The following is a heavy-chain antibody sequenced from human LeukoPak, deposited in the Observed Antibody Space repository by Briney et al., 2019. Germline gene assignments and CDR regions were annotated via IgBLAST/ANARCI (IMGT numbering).Heavy chain of an antibody. J-gene: IGHJ4*02. V-gene: IGHV3-23*01. CDR3: AKRDASGWYYFDY. CDR1: GFTFSSYA. CDR2: ITVSGGGT. D-gene: IGHD6-19*01. Sequence: GKSLRLSCAASGFTFSSYAMNWVRQAPGKGLEWVSGITVSGGGTYYADSVKGRFTISRDNSKNTMYLQMNSLTAEDTAVYYCAKRDASGWYYFDYWGQGTLVTVSS.